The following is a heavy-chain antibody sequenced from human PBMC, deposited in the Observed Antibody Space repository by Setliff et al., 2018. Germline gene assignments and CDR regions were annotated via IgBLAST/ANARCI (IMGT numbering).Heavy chain of an antibody. Sequence: ASVKVSCKTSGYAFTDNYIHWVRQAPGQGLEWMGWINPKTGGTSLAQKFQGWVSMTRDTSITTAYMELSRLTSDDMAVYFCARDGGGDSDAFDIWGQGTMVTVSS. J-gene: IGHJ3*02. V-gene: IGHV1-2*04. CDR1: GYAFTDNY. CDR2: INPKTGGT. CDR3: ARDGGGDSDAFDI. D-gene: IGHD3-16*01.